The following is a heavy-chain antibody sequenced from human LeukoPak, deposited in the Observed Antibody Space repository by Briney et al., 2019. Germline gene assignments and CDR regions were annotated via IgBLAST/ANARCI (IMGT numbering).Heavy chain of an antibody. CDR2: ISGSGGST. CDR3: AKDSPYYYDSSGYYDY. Sequence: GSLRLSCAASGFTFSSYAMSWVRQAPGKGLEWVSAISGSGGSTYYADSVKGRFTISRDNSKNTLYLQMNSLRAEDTAVYYCAKDSPYYYDSSGYYDYWGQGTLVTVSS. J-gene: IGHJ4*02. V-gene: IGHV3-23*01. CDR1: GFTFSSYA. D-gene: IGHD3-22*01.